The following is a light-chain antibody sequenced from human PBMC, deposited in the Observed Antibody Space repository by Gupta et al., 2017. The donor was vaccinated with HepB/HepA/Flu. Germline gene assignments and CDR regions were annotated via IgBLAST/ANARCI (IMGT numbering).Light chain of an antibody. V-gene: IGKV3-15*01. CDR1: QSVSNN. CDR2: GAS. J-gene: IGKJ5*01. CDR3: QHENNCLLT. Sequence: EIVMTQSPSTLSVSPGERATLSCRTSQSVSNNLAWYQQKPGQAPRLLIYGASTRTTGIPARFSGGGSGTKFTLTISSLQSEDFAVYYCQHENNCLLTFGQGTRMDIK.